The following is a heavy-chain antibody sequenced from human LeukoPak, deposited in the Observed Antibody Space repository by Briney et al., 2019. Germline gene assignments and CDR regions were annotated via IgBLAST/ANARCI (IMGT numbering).Heavy chain of an antibody. CDR1: GGSFSGYY. CDR3: ARASPGYYDSSGYYPIHPYYFDY. CDR2: INHSGST. V-gene: IGHV4-34*01. Sequence: SETLSLTCAVYGGSFSGYYWSWIRQPPGKGLEWIGEINHSGSTNYNPSPKSRVTISVDTSKNQFSLKLSSVTAADTAVYYCARASPGYYDSSGYYPIHPYYFDYWGQGTLVTVSS. J-gene: IGHJ4*02. D-gene: IGHD3-22*01.